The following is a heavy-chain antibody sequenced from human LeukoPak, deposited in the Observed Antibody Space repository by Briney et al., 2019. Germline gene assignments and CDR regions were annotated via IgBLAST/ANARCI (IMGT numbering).Heavy chain of an antibody. V-gene: IGHV3-30*04. Sequence: GGSLRLSCEASGFPSHNYPMHWVRQAPGKGLEWLAVISHDEGKKYYADSVKGRITLSRDNSKNTLYLEMNSLRVEDTAVYYCARDSRDGYNYIDHWGQGTLVTVSS. CDR3: ARDSRDGYNYIDH. CDR2: ISHDEGKK. CDR1: GFPSHNYP. D-gene: IGHD5-24*01. J-gene: IGHJ4*02.